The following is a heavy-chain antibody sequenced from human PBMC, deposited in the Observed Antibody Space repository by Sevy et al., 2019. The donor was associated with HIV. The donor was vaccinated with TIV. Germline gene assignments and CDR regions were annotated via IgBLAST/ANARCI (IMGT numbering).Heavy chain of an antibody. V-gene: IGHV3-21*01. CDR1: GFTFSSNT. J-gene: IGHJ4*02. CDR3: AREGCLTTNCYVLDY. D-gene: IGHD2-2*01. CDR2: ISYSSDYI. Sequence: GGSLRLSCAASGFTFSSNTINWVRQAPGKGLEWVSSISYSSDYIYYADSVKGRFTISRDNAKKSLYLQMNSLRAEDTAVYYCAREGCLTTNCYVLDYWGQGTLVTDSS.